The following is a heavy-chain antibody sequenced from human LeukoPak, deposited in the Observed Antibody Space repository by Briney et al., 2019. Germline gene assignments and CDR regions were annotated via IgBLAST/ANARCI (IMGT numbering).Heavy chain of an antibody. V-gene: IGHV3-66*01. J-gene: IGHJ4*02. Sequence: GGSLRLSCAASGFTVSSNYMNWVPQAPEKGVEWGSLIYIGGSTHYADSVKGRFTISRDNSKNTLYLQMNRLRAEDTAVYYCARGSTGWFSYWGQGTLVTVSS. CDR2: IYIGGST. CDR1: GFTVSSNY. D-gene: IGHD6-19*01. CDR3: ARGSTGWFSY.